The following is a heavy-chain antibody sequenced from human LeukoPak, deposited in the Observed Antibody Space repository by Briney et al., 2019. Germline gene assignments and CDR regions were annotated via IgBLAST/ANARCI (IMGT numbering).Heavy chain of an antibody. CDR1: GFRFRNYW. Sequence: PGGSLRLPCVASGFRFRNYWMAWIRHAPGRGLEWVANINEDGNEKYYLDSVRGRFIISRDNARNSLLLQMNSLRGEDTGVYYCVRELVVGPAEYFQSWGQGTLVAVSS. CDR2: INEDGNEK. V-gene: IGHV3-7*01. D-gene: IGHD1-26*01. CDR3: VRELVVGPAEYFQS. J-gene: IGHJ1*01.